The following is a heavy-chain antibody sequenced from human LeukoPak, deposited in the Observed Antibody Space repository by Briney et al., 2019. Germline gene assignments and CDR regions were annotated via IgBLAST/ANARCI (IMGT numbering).Heavy chain of an antibody. V-gene: IGHV4-34*01. CDR3: AIEDGSNDRLYFQH. D-gene: IGHD4-23*01. CDR2: INHSGST. Sequence: PSETLSLTCAVYGGSFSGYYWSWIRQPPGKGLEWIGEINHSGSTNYNPSLKSRVTISVDTSKNQFSLKLSSVTAADTAVYYCAIEDGSNDRLYFQHWGQGTLVTVSS. J-gene: IGHJ1*01. CDR1: GGSFSGYY.